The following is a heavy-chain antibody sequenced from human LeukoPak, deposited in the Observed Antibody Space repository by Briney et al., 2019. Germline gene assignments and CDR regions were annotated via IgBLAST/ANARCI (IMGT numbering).Heavy chain of an antibody. J-gene: IGHJ3*02. CDR2: ICTSGST. Sequence: SETLSLTCTVSGGSISSGSYYWSWIRQPAGKGLEWIGRICTSGSTNYNPSLKSRVTISVDTSKNQSSLKLSSVTAADTAVYYCARAAGGATGIWGQGTMVTVSS. CDR3: ARAAGGATGI. V-gene: IGHV4-61*02. D-gene: IGHD1-26*01. CDR1: GGSISSGSYY.